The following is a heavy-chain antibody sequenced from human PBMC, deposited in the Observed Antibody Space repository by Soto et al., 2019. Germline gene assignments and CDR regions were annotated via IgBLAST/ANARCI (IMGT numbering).Heavy chain of an antibody. V-gene: IGHV4-59*01. CDR3: ARISNAYGGNGAFDY. CDR2: IYYIGNT. D-gene: IGHD4-17*01. Sequence: QVQLQESGPGLVKPSETLSLTCTVSGGSISGFYWIWIRQSPGKELEWIGYIYYIGNTNYNPSLKSRVTISVDTSKNQFSLNLSSVTAADTAVYYCARISNAYGGNGAFDYWGQGTVVTVAS. J-gene: IGHJ4*02. CDR1: GGSISGFY.